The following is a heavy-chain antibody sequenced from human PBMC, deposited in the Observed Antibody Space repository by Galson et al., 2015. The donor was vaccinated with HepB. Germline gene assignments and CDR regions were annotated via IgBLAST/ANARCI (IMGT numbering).Heavy chain of an antibody. Sequence: SLRLSCAASGFTLSGSAMHWVRQASGRGLEWVGRIGSKANSYATAYAASVKGRFSISRDDSKNTAYMQTNSLKTEDTAVYYCTRLGDLSGYSSLWGQGTLVTVSS. J-gene: IGHJ4*02. D-gene: IGHD6-13*01. CDR1: GFTLSGSA. V-gene: IGHV3-73*01. CDR2: IGSKANSYAT. CDR3: TRLGDLSGYSSL.